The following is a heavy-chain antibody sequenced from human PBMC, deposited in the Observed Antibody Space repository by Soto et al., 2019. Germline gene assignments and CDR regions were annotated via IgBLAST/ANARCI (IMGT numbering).Heavy chain of an antibody. CDR3: ARSDCTSTSCYVVWFDP. V-gene: IGHV3-21*01. J-gene: IGHJ5*02. CDR1: GFNFSNYG. Sequence: GGSLRLSWTASGFNFSNYGMNWVRQAPGKGLEWVSSISSSSSYISYADSLKGRFTISRDNAENSVYLQMNSLRADDTAVYYCARSDCTSTSCYVVWFDPWGQGTLVTVSS. CDR2: ISSSSSYI. D-gene: IGHD2-2*01.